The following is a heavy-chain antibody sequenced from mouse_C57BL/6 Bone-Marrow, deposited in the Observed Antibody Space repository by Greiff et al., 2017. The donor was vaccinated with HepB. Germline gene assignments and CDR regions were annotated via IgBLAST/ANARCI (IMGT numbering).Heavy chain of an antibody. CDR2: IYPGSGST. CDR3: ARTARLRRGGWFAY. V-gene: IGHV1-55*01. J-gene: IGHJ3*01. CDR1: GYTFTSYW. Sequence: VQLQQSGAELVKPGASVKMSCKASGYTFTSYWITWVKQRPGQGLEWIGDIYPGSGSTNYNEKFKSKATLTVDTSSSTAYMQLSSLTSEDSAVYYCARTARLRRGGWFAYWGQGTLVTVSA. D-gene: IGHD2-4*01.